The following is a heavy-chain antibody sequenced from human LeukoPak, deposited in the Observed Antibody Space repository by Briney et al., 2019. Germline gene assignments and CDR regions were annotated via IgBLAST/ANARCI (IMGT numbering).Heavy chain of an antibody. CDR1: VGSIRSYY. V-gene: IGHV4-4*09. Sequence: TSETLSLTCTVWVGSIRSYYWICIRHPPGKGLEWIGYNYTSGSTNHNPSLTGQVTISVDTSQHQFSLEPSSVTASDTAVYYCARLSIVVVPAAEWIWFDPWGQGTLVTVSS. CDR3: ARLSIVVVPAAEWIWFDP. CDR2: NYTSGST. J-gene: IGHJ5*02. D-gene: IGHD2-2*01.